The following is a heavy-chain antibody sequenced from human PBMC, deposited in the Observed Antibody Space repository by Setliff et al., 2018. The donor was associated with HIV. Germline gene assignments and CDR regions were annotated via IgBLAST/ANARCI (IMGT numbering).Heavy chain of an antibody. D-gene: IGHD1-26*01. J-gene: IGHJ1*01. CDR1: GSTFNIYY. CDR2: INQDGSET. CDR3: ARDLLGATHYFQH. Sequence: LRLSCAASGSTFNIYYLSWVRQAPGKGLEWVANINQDGSETYYVDSVKGRFTISRDNAKNSLYLQMNSLRAEDTAVYYCARDLLGATHYFQHWGQGTLVTVSS. V-gene: IGHV3-7*03.